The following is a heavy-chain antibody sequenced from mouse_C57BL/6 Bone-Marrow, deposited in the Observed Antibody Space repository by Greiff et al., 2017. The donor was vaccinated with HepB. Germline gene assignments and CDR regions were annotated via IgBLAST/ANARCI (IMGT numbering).Heavy chain of an antibody. V-gene: IGHV14-4*01. D-gene: IGHD2-1*01. CDR3: TTWLSTMYLDY. CDR2: IDPENGDT. Sequence: VQLQQSGAELVRPGASVKLSCTASGFNIKDDYMHWVKQRPEQGLEWIGWIDPENGDTEYASKFQGKATITADTSSNTAYLQRSSLTSEDTAVYYCTTWLSTMYLDYWGQGTTLTVSS. CDR1: GFNIKDDY. J-gene: IGHJ2*01.